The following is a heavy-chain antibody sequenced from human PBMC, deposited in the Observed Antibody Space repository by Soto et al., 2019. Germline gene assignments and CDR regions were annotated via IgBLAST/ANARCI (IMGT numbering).Heavy chain of an antibody. D-gene: IGHD3-10*01. Sequence: QVQLVESGGGVVQPGRSLRLSCAASGFTFSSYGMHWVRQAPGKGLEWVAVIWYDGSNKYYADSVKGRFTISRENSKNTRYMQMNSRSAEDTAVYYCERADDYYGSGKELDYWGQGTLVTVSS. J-gene: IGHJ4*02. CDR2: IWYDGSNK. CDR3: ERADDYYGSGKELDY. CDR1: GFTFSSYG. V-gene: IGHV3-33*01.